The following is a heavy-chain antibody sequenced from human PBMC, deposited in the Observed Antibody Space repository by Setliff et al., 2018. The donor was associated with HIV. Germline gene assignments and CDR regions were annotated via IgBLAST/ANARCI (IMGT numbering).Heavy chain of an antibody. V-gene: IGHV4-4*02. J-gene: IGHJ5*02. D-gene: IGHD2-8*01. Sequence: PSETLSLTCAVSGGSISSTNWWNWVRQPPGKRLEWIGEIYHSGITNYNPSLKSRVTISADTSKNQFSLKLSSVTAADTAIYYCARGISTNTYWHGAPYNWFDPWGQGTLVTVSS. CDR2: IYHSGIT. CDR1: GGSISSTNW. CDR3: ARGISTNTYWHGAPYNWFDP.